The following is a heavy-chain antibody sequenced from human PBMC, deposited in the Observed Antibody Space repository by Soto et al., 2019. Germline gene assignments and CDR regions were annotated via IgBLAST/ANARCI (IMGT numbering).Heavy chain of an antibody. Sequence: LRLSCEVSGFTFSSYAMNWVRQAPGKGLEWVSAISAGGNSAYYADSVKGRFTISRDNSKNTLYLQMNSLRAEDTAIYYCAKGLLGIWFGELLQPAFDYWGQGTLVTVSS. D-gene: IGHD3-10*01. V-gene: IGHV3-23*01. J-gene: IGHJ4*02. CDR3: AKGLLGIWFGELLQPAFDY. CDR1: GFTFSSYA. CDR2: ISAGGNSA.